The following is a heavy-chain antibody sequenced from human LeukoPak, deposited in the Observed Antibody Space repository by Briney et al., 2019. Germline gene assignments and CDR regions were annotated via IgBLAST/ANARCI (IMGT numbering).Heavy chain of an antibody. Sequence: GGSLRLSCAASGFTFRSYWMIWVRQAPGKGLEWVANIQQGGNEKDYVDSVKGRFTISRDNAKNTLYLQMNSLRAEDTAVYYCTTYYYDSSGYAYDAFDIWGQGTMVTVSS. D-gene: IGHD3-22*01. J-gene: IGHJ3*02. CDR3: TTYYYDSSGYAYDAFDI. V-gene: IGHV3-7*01. CDR2: IQQGGNEK. CDR1: GFTFRSYW.